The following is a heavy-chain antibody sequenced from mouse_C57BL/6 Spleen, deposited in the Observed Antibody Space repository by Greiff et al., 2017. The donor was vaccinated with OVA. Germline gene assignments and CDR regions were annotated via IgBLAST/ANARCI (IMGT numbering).Heavy chain of an antibody. CDR3: ASGGSGYPFAY. CDR2: IYPGDGDT. V-gene: IGHV1-80*01. D-gene: IGHD3-2*02. CDR1: GYAFSSYW. Sequence: VQLQQSGAELVKPGASVKISCKASGYAFSSYWMNWVKQRPGQGLEWIGQIYPGDGDTNYNGKFKGKATLTADKSSSTAYMQLSSLTSEDSAVYFCASGGSGYPFAYWGQGTLVTVSA. J-gene: IGHJ3*01.